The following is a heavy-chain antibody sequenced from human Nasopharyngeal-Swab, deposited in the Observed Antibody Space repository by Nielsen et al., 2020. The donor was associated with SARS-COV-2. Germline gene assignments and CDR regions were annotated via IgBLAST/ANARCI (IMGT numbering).Heavy chain of an antibody. CDR3: TKGSSGLDV. CDR2: VSSTGGST. J-gene: IGHJ6*02. Sequence: WIRQPPGKGLEWVSTVSSTGGSTAYADSVKGRFTISRDNSNNTLFLQMNSLKVEDTAVYYCTKGSSGLDVWGQGTTVTVSS. V-gene: IGHV3-23*01.